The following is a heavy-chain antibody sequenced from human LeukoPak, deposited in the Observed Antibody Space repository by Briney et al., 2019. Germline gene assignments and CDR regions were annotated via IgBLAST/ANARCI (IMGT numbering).Heavy chain of an antibody. CDR2: INPNSGGT. J-gene: IGHJ4*02. CDR3: ARGQREYYDILTGYWMLDY. D-gene: IGHD3-9*01. Sequence: ASVKVSCKASGYTFTGYYMHWVRQAPGQGLEWMGWINPNSGGTNYAQKFQGRVTMTRDTSISTAYMELSRLRSDDTAVYYCARGQREYYDILTGYWMLDYWGQGPLVTVSS. CDR1: GYTFTGYY. V-gene: IGHV1-2*02.